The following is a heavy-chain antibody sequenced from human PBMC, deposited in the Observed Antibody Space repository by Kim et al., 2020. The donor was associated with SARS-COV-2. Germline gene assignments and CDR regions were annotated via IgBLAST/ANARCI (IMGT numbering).Heavy chain of an antibody. CDR3: ARVGSSSWYVDYYYGMDV. D-gene: IGHD6-13*01. J-gene: IGHJ6*02. CDR1: GYTFTSYA. V-gene: IGHV7-4-1*02. Sequence: ASVKVSCKASGYTFTSYAMNWVRQAPGQGLEWMGWINTNTGNPTYAQGFTGRFVFSLDTSVSTAYLQISSLKAEDTAVYYCARVGSSSWYVDYYYGMDVRGQGTTVTVSS. CDR2: INTNTGNP.